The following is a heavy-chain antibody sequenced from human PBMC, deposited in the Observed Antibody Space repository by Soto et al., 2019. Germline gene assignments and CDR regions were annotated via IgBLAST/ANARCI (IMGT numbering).Heavy chain of an antibody. Sequence: GGSLRLSCAASGFTFSSYGMHWVRQAPGKGLEWVAVISHDGTNKYYVDSVKGRYIVSRDNSKNTLYLQMNSLRPEDTAVFYCAKDRLSAAGTIENRGTGPLVTVSS. CDR2: ISHDGTNK. V-gene: IGHV3-30*18. D-gene: IGHD6-13*01. J-gene: IGHJ4*02. CDR1: GFTFSSYG. CDR3: AKDRLSAAGTIEN.